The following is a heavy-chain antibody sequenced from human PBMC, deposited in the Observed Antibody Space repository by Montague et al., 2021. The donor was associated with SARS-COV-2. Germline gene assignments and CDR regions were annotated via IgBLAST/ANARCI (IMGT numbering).Heavy chain of an antibody. D-gene: IGHD2-8*02. CDR1: GGTQAQYG. J-gene: IGHJ5*02. Sequence: SETLSLTCTGCGGTQAQYGRAYVRTPVTNGLGLMCSACNNGSTNYNPSLKSRVTISVDTSKNQFSLKLSSVTAADTAVYYCARHHPVGGVRPWGQGTLVTVSS. CDR3: ARHHPVGGVRP. V-gene: IGHV4-59*08. CDR2: ACNNGST.